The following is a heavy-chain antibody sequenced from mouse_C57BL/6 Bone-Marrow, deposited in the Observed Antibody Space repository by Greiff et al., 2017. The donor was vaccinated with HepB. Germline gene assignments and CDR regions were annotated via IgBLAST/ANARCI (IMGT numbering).Heavy chain of an antibody. Sequence: QVQLQQPGAELVKPGASVKMSCKASGYTFTSYWITWVKQRPGQGLEWIGDIYPGSGSTNYNEKFKSKATLTVDTSSSTAYMQLSSLTSEDSAVYYCASRYYYGSSRYWYFDVWGTGTTVTVSS. CDR2: IYPGSGST. CDR1: GYTFTSYW. D-gene: IGHD1-1*01. V-gene: IGHV1-55*01. J-gene: IGHJ1*03. CDR3: ASRYYYGSSRYWYFDV.